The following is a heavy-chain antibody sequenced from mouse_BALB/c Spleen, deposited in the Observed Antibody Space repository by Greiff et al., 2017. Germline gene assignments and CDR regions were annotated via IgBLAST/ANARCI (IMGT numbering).Heavy chain of an antibody. Sequence: EVQGVESGGGLVQPGGSLKLSCAASGFTFSSYTMSWVRQTPEKRLEWVAYISNGGGSTYYPDTVKGRFTISRDNAKNTLYLQMSSLKSEDTAMYYCARQETTAHYYAMDYWGQGTSVTVSS. CDR2: ISNGGGST. J-gene: IGHJ4*01. V-gene: IGHV5-12-2*01. CDR1: GFTFSSYT. D-gene: IGHD1-2*01. CDR3: ARQETTAHYYAMDY.